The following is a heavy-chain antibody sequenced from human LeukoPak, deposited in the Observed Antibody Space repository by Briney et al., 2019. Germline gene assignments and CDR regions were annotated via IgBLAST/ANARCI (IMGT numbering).Heavy chain of an antibody. Sequence: SGGSLRLSCAASGFTFSNYWMHWVRRAPGKGLVWVSRINGDGSSTSYADSVKGRSTISRDNAKNTLYLQMDSLRAEDTAVYYCARDPYGSGRYWGQGTRVTVSS. V-gene: IGHV3-74*01. J-gene: IGHJ4*02. CDR3: ARDPYGSGRY. D-gene: IGHD3-10*01. CDR1: GFTFSNYW. CDR2: INGDGSST.